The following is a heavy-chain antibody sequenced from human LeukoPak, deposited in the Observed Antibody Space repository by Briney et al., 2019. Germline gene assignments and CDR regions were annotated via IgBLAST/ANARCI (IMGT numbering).Heavy chain of an antibody. CDR2: IPYDGGWK. Sequence: GGSLRLSCAASGFTFSGYAMHWVRQAPGKGLEWVAAIPYDGGWKFYADSVKGRFTISRDDSKNTLYLQMNSLGAENTAVYYCAKDPAYDYVWGTFRPDPYFDYWGQGTLVTVPS. V-gene: IGHV3-30*04. D-gene: IGHD3-16*02. CDR1: GFTFSGYA. CDR3: AKDPAYDYVWGTFRPDPYFDY. J-gene: IGHJ4*02.